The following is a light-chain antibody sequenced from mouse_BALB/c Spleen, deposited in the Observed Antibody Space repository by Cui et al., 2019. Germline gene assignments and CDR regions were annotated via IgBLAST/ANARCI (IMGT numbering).Light chain of an antibody. CDR1: QGIMGY. J-gene: IGKJ1*01. CDR3: LQHNAYPWT. CDR2: STS. V-gene: IGKV9-123*01. Sequence: DIEMTQSPSSMLASLGDRVSLSCRASQGIMGYLDWYQQKPGKSINLLIYSTSNLISGVPSRFSGSGSGSDYSLTISSLESEDFANYYCLQHNAYPWTFGGGTKLEIK.